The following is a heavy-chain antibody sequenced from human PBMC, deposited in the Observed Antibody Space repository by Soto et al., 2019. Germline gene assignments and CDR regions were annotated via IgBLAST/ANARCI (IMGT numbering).Heavy chain of an antibody. D-gene: IGHD6-13*01. Sequence: GGSLRLSCAASGFTFSSYGMHWVRQAPGKGLEWVAVISYDGSNKYYADSVKGRFTISRDNSKNTLYLQMNSLRAEDTAVYYCAKDSRLGIAAAGKYYYYGMDVWGQGTTVTVSS. V-gene: IGHV3-30*18. CDR2: ISYDGSNK. CDR1: GFTFSSYG. J-gene: IGHJ6*02. CDR3: AKDSRLGIAAAGKYYYYGMDV.